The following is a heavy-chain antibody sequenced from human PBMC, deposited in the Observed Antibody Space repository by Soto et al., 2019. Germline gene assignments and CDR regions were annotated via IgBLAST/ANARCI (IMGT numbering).Heavy chain of an antibody. CDR3: ARRRVGGGNSRLDF. D-gene: IGHD2-21*02. CDR2: IYYTGTT. V-gene: IGHV4-39*01. J-gene: IGHJ4*02. Sequence: SETLSLTYCVSGGAIIGNNHYWGWIRQPPGKRLEWIGNIYYTGTTYYNPSLDSRVTMSVDTSGNQFSLNLTSVTASDTAVYHCARRRVGGGNSRLDFWVPGILVTVSS. CDR1: GGAIIGNNHY.